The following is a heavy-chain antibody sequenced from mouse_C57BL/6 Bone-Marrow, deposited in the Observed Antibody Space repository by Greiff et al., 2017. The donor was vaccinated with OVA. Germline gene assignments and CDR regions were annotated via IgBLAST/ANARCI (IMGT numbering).Heavy chain of an antibody. V-gene: IGHV1-62-2*01. CDR2: FYPGSGSI. J-gene: IGHJ3*01. D-gene: IGHD1-1*01. Sequence: VQLQQSGAELVKPGASVKLSCKASGYTFTEYTIHWVKQRPGQGLEWIGWFYPGSGSIKYNEKFKDKATLTADKSSSTVYMELCRLTSDVTAVYFAARHESGHYSYRSPFAYWGQGTLVTVSA. CDR3: ARHESGHYSYRSPFAY. CDR1: GYTFTEYT.